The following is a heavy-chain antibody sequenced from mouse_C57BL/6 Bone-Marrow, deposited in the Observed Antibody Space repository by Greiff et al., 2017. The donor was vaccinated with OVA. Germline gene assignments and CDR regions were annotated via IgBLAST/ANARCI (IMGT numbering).Heavy chain of an antibody. CDR3: TRLLPYYFDY. Sequence: EVQLQQSGAELVRPGASVKLSCTASGFNFKDDYMHWVKQRPEQGLEWIGWIDPENGDTEYASKFQGKATITADTSSNTAYLQLSSLTSEDTAVYYCTRLLPYYFDYWGQGTTLTVSS. D-gene: IGHD2-3*01. CDR2: IDPENGDT. V-gene: IGHV14-4*01. J-gene: IGHJ2*01. CDR1: GFNFKDDY.